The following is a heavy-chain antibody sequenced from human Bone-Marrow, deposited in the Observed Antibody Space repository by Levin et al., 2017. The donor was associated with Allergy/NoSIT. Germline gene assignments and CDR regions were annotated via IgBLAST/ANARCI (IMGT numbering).Heavy chain of an antibody. Sequence: KPSETLSLTCGVSDGSISSSNWWTWVRQPPGKGLEWIWEIYHIGSTNYNPSLKSPVTLSVEKSKNKFSLKLCSVTAADTAVYYCARRNVLAPGEDWFDPWGQGTLVTVSS. J-gene: IGHJ5*02. CDR2: IYHIGST. CDR1: DGSISSSNW. D-gene: IGHD7-27*01. CDR3: ARRNVLAPGEDWFDP. V-gene: IGHV4-4*02.